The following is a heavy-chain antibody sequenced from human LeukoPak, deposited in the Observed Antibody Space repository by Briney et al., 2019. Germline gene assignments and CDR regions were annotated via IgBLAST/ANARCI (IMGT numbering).Heavy chain of an antibody. CDR3: GRRSADWYVMDV. D-gene: IGHD3-9*01. J-gene: IGHJ6*02. CDR2: IYPADSDT. Sequence: GESLKISCKGSGYSFTSHWIGWVRQMPGKGLEWMGIIYPADSDTRYSPPFQGQVTISADKSINTAYLQWNSLQASDNAMYYCGRRSADWYVMDVWGQGTTVTVSS. V-gene: IGHV5-51*01. CDR1: GYSFTSHW.